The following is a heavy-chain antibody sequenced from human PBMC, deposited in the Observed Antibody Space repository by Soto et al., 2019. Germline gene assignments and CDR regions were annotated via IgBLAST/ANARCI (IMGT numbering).Heavy chain of an antibody. V-gene: IGHV4-34*01. D-gene: IGHD3-3*01. Sequence: SETLSLTCTVSGGSISGDCSYWNWLRQRPGQGLEWIGEINHSGSTNYNPSLKSRVTISVDTSKNQFSLKLSSVTAADTAVYYCARNGRNYDFWSGYLGYWGQGTLVTVSS. CDR1: GGSISGDCSY. CDR2: INHSGST. CDR3: ARNGRNYDFWSGYLGY. J-gene: IGHJ4*02.